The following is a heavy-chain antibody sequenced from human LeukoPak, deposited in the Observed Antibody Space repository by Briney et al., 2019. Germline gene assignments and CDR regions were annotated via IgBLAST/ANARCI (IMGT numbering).Heavy chain of an antibody. CDR2: IRSSSSYI. CDR3: ARDGHFDY. V-gene: IGHV3-21*01. J-gene: IGHJ4*02. CDR1: AFTFSSYT. Sequence: PGWSLTLSRAKSAFTFSSYTMKWVRQASGKGLEWVSSIRSSSSYIYHADSVKGRFTISRGNAKNSLYLQMNSLRAEDTAVYYCARDGHFDYWGQGTLVTVSS.